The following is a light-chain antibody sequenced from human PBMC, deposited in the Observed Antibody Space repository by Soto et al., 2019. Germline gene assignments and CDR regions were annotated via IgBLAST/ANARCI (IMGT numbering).Light chain of an antibody. V-gene: IGKV1-33*01. CDR2: DAS. CDR3: QQYDSLPIN. Sequence: DIQMTQSPSSLSASVGDRVTITCQASQDIGNYLNWFQHKPGKAPKLLIYDASNLGTGVPSRFSGSGSGTDFAFAISSLQPEDIATYYCQQYDSLPINFGQGTRLESK. J-gene: IGKJ5*01. CDR1: QDIGNY.